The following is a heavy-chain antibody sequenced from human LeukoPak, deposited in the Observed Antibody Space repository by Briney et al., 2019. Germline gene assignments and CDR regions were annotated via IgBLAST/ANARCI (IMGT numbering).Heavy chain of an antibody. CDR2: IRSKANSYAT. CDR1: GFTVSSIY. V-gene: IGHV3-73*01. CDR3: TSPDGY. Sequence: GGSLRLSCAASGFTVSSIYMSWVRQASGKGLEWVGRIRSKANSYATAYAASVKGRFTISRDDSKNTAYLQMNSLKTEDTAVYYCTSPDGYWGQGTLVTVSS. J-gene: IGHJ4*02. D-gene: IGHD5-24*01.